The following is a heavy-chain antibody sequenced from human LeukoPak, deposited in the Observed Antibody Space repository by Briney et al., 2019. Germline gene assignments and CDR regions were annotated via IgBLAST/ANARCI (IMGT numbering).Heavy chain of an antibody. Sequence: GESLKISCKGSGYSFTSYWIGWVRQMPGKGLEWMGIIYPGDSDTRYSPSFQGQVTISADKSISTAYLQWSSLKASDTAMYYCARVGSYYYDSSGYHELDYWGQGTLVTVSS. CDR3: ARVGSYYYDSSGYHELDY. CDR2: IYPGDSDT. D-gene: IGHD3-22*01. CDR1: GYSFTSYW. V-gene: IGHV5-51*01. J-gene: IGHJ4*02.